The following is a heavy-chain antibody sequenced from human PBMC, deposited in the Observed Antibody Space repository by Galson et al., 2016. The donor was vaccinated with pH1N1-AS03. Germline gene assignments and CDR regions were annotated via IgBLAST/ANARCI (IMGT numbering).Heavy chain of an antibody. J-gene: IGHJ4*02. D-gene: IGHD5-12*01. V-gene: IGHV3-21*01. CDR1: GFTFNKYS. CDR3: AKDPTTGYDLVYFDN. Sequence: SLRLSCAGSGFTFNKYSIAWVRQAPGQGLEWVSSISSRGDDIYYADSVKGRFTISRDNSKNTVYLQMNSLRNEDTAIYYCAKDPTTGYDLVYFDNWGQGTLVTISS. CDR2: ISSRGDDI.